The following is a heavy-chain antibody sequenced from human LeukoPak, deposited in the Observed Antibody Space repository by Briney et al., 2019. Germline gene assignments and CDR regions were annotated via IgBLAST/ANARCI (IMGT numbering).Heavy chain of an antibody. CDR1: GFTFSDYY. CDR3: ARGLGGDYDSSGYFDY. D-gene: IGHD3-22*01. J-gene: IGHJ4*02. V-gene: IGHV3-66*01. CDR2: IYSGGST. Sequence: GGSLRLSCAASGFTFSDYYASWVCQTQGTGLGWVSVIYSGGSTYYADSVKGRFTISRDNSKNTLYLQMNRLRAEDTAVYYCARGLGGDYDSSGYFDYWGQGTLVTVSS.